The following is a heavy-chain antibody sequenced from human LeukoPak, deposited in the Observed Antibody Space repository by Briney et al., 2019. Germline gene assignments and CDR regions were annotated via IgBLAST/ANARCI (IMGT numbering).Heavy chain of an antibody. V-gene: IGHV6-1*01. CDR3: ARDRELITIFGVVPRARPYAFDI. CDR2: TYYRSKWYN. J-gene: IGHJ3*02. D-gene: IGHD3-3*01. Sequence: SQTLSLTCAISGDSVSSNSAAWNWIRQSPSRGLEWLGRTYYRSKWYNDYAVSVKSRITINPDTSKNQFSLQLNSVTPEDTAVYYCARDRELITIFGVVPRARPYAFDIWGQGTMVTVSS. CDR1: GDSVSSNSAA.